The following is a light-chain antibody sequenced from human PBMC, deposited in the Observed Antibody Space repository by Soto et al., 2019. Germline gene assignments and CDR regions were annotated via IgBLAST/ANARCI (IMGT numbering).Light chain of an antibody. CDR2: ASS. J-gene: IGKJ1*01. CDR1: QGIGTY. V-gene: IGKV1-9*01. CDR3: QQAFSAEWT. Sequence: SQFTPSPSSLSASVGDRVTVTCRASQGIGTYLVWYQQKSGKAPTVLIYASSTLQTGVPSRFSGSGSGTDFSLTISSLHPEDFATYFCQQAFSAEWTFGQGTKVEIK.